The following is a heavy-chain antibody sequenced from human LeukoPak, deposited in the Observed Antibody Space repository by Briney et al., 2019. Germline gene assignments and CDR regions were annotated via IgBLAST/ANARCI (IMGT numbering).Heavy chain of an antibody. CDR1: GGSISSYY. CDR3: ARGYGSGSYFPVLDY. CDR2: IYYSGST. J-gene: IGHJ4*02. Sequence: SETLSLTCTVSGGSISSYYWSWIRQPPGKGLEWIGYIYYSGSTNYNPSLKSRVPTSVDTSKNQFSLKLSSVTAADTAVYYCARGYGSGSYFPVLDYWGQGTLVTVSS. D-gene: IGHD3-10*01. V-gene: IGHV4-59*01.